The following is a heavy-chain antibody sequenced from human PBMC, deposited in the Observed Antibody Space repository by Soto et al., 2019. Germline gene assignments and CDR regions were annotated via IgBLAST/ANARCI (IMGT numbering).Heavy chain of an antibody. CDR2: VNSDGSIT. D-gene: IGHD5-12*01. CDR1: GFDFTNSW. J-gene: IGHJ4*02. CDR3: TRDQRYSSAV. V-gene: IGHV3-74*01. Sequence: EVQLVESGGGLVQPGGSLRLSCAASGFDFTNSWMHWVRQAPGMGLVWVSHVNSDGSITTYADSVRGRFTISRDNAKNTVYLQMNSLRVGDTSVYYCTRDQRYSSAVWGQGALITVSS.